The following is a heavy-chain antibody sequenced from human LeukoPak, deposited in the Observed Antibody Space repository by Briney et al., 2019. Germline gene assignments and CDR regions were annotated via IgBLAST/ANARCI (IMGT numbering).Heavy chain of an antibody. D-gene: IGHD4-11*01. CDR1: GYTFTSYG. V-gene: IGHV1-18*01. CDR2: ISAYNGNT. Sequence: ASVKVSCKASGYTFTSYGISWVRQAPGQGLEWMGWISAYNGNTNYAQKLQGRVTITADKSTSTAYMELSSLRSEDTAVYYCASSLAISNYGEYGYWGQGTLVTVSS. J-gene: IGHJ4*02. CDR3: ASSLAISNYGEYGY.